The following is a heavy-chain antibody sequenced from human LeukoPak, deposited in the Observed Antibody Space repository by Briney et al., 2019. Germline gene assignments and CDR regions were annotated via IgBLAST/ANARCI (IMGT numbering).Heavy chain of an antibody. J-gene: IGHJ4*02. CDR1: GFTFRTSW. CDR3: ARDLSYFDY. V-gene: IGHV3-7*01. CDR2: IRQDGGTK. Sequence: PGGSLRLSCAASGFTFRTSWMTWVSQAPGKGLEGVANIRQDGGTKYYVDSVKGRFTISRDNAKNSLYLQMNRLRVEDTAVYYCARDLSYFDYWGQGTLVTVSS.